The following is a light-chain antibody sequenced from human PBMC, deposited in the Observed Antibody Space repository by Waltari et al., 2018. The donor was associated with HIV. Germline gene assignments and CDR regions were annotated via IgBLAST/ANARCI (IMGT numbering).Light chain of an antibody. CDR1: SLRDSY. Sequence: SSELTQDPAVSVALGQTVRITCQGDSLRDSYPSWYQQKPGQAPRLVCFSKNNRPSGIPDRFSGSKSGDTASLTITGAQAEDEADYYCNSRDSSSNHYVFGAGTTVTVL. CDR3: NSRDSSSNHYV. V-gene: IGLV3-19*01. CDR2: SKN. J-gene: IGLJ1*01.